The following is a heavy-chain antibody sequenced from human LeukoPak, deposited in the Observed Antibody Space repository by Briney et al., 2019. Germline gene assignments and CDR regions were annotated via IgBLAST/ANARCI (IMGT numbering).Heavy chain of an antibody. D-gene: IGHD6-13*01. CDR3: ARDRTLVFIAAEGGWFDP. Sequence: GGSLRLSCAASGFTFSSYSMNWVRQAPGKGLEWVSSISSSSSYIYYADSVKGRFTNSRDNAKNSLHLQMNSLRAEHTAVYYCARDRTLVFIAAEGGWFDPWGQGTLVTVSS. CDR2: ISSSSSYI. CDR1: GFTFSSYS. V-gene: IGHV3-21*01. J-gene: IGHJ5*02.